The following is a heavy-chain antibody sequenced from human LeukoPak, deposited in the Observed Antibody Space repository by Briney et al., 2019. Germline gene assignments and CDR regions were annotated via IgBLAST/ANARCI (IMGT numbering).Heavy chain of an antibody. D-gene: IGHD3-22*01. CDR2: ISSSSSTI. J-gene: IGHJ3*02. V-gene: IGHV3-48*01. Sequence: PGGSLRLSCAASGFTFSSYEMNWVRQAPGKGLEWVSYISSSSSTIYYADSVKGRFTISRDNAKNSLYLQMNSLRAEDTAVYYCAREVLGQTMIVPDAFDIWGQGTMVTVSS. CDR3: AREVLGQTMIVPDAFDI. CDR1: GFTFSSYE.